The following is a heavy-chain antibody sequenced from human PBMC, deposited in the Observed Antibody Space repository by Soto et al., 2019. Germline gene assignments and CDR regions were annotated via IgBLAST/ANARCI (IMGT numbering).Heavy chain of an antibody. V-gene: IGHV3-33*01. CDR1: GFSFRSYG. Sequence: GGSLRLSCTASGFSFRSYGMHWVRQAPGKGLEWVAVIWYDGSKKYYGDSVKGRFTISRDDSKSTVYLHMNSLRAEGTAVYYCARDTWGLDYWGQGTQVTVSS. J-gene: IGHJ4*02. CDR2: IWYDGSKK. D-gene: IGHD3-16*01. CDR3: ARDTWGLDY.